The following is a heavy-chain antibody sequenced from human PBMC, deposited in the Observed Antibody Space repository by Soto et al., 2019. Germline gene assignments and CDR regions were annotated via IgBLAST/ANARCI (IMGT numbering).Heavy chain of an antibody. CDR2: ISSSGSTI. V-gene: IGHV3-11*01. J-gene: IGHJ6*02. Sequence: GGSLRLSCAASGFTFSDYYMSWIRQAPGKGLEWVSYISSSGSTIYYADSVKGRFTISRDNAKNSLYLQMNSLRAEDTAVYYCATAGPRDYYYYGMDVWGQGTTVTVSS. CDR3: ATAGPRDYYYYGMDV. CDR1: GFTFSDYY.